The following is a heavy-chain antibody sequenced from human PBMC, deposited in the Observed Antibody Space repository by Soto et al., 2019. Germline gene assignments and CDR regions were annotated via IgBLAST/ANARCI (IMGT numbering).Heavy chain of an antibody. J-gene: IGHJ4*02. CDR3: AKRAYGSDFDY. D-gene: IGHD3-10*01. V-gene: IGHV3-23*01. Sequence: EVQLLESGGCLVQPGGSLRLSCAASGFTFRSDAMSRVRQAPGKGLEWVSVISGSGDSKYYADSVKGRFTISRDNSKNTLYLQMNSLRVEDTAVYYCAKRAYGSDFDYWGQGTLVTVSS. CDR1: GFTFRSDA. CDR2: ISGSGDSK.